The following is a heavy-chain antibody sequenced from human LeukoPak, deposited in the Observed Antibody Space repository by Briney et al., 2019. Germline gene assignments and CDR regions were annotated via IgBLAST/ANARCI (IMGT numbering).Heavy chain of an antibody. Sequence: GGSLRLSCAASGFTFSSYGMPWVRQAPGKGLEWVAVIWYDGSNKYYADSVKGRFTISRDNSKSTLFLQMNSLRAEDTAVYYCAKVPRMTTGYWGQGTLVTVSS. J-gene: IGHJ4*02. CDR1: GFTFSSYG. CDR2: IWYDGSNK. D-gene: IGHD4-17*01. V-gene: IGHV3-33*08. CDR3: AKVPRMTTGY.